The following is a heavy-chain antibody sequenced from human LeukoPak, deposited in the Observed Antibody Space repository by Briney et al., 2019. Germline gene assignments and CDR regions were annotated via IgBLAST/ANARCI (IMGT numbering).Heavy chain of an antibody. Sequence: NPSETLSLTCTVSGVSISSYYWSWIRQPPGKGLEWIGYIYYSVTTNYNPSLKSRVAISLDMSKNQFSLKLSSVTAADTAVYYCARDLPFDIWGQGTLVTVSS. CDR1: GVSISSYY. CDR2: IYYSVTT. CDR3: ARDLPFDI. J-gene: IGHJ3*02. V-gene: IGHV4-59*01.